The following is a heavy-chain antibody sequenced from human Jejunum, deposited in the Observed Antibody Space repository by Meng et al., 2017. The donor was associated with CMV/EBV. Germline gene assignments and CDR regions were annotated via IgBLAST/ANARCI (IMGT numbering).Heavy chain of an antibody. CDR3: ARVSSGWDYFDY. CDR2: IYYSGST. CDR1: GGSVSSGGYY. V-gene: IGHV4-31*03. J-gene: IGHJ4*02. D-gene: IGHD6-19*01. Sequence: QGQLKESGPGLVKPSQTLSPTCTVSGGSVSSGGYYWTWIRQHPGKGLEWFGHIYYSGSTFYNTSLKRRVIISIGTSKNQFSLNLRSVTAADTAVYYCARVSSGWDYFDYWGQGTLVTVSS.